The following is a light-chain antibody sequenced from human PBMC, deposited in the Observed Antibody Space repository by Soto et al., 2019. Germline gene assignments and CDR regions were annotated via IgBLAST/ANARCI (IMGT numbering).Light chain of an antibody. V-gene: IGKV1-5*03. CDR3: QQYNSYPWT. J-gene: IGKJ1*01. CDR1: QNIDRW. Sequence: DIPMTQSPSTLSASVGDRVTITCRASQNIDRWLAWYQQKPGKAPNLLIFGASNLESGVPSRFSGSGSGTDFTLTIGRLRPDDFAPSYWQQYNSYPWTCGQGPKVEIK. CDR2: GAS.